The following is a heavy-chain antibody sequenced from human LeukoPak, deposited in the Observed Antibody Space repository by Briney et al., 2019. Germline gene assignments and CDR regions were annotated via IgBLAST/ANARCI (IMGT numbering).Heavy chain of an antibody. V-gene: IGHV3-30*03. J-gene: IGHJ6*03. CDR3: ARGAQQLVRIYYYYYYMDV. CDR2: ISYDGSNK. Sequence: PGRSLRLSCAASGFTFSSYGMHWVRQAPGKGLEWVAVISYDGSNKYYADSVKGRFTISRDNAKNSLYLQMNSLRAEDTAVYYCARGAQQLVRIYYYYYYMDVWGKGTTVTVSS. CDR1: GFTFSSYG. D-gene: IGHD6-13*01.